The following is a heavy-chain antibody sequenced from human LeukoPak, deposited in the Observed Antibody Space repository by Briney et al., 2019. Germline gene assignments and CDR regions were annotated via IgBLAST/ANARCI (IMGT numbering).Heavy chain of an antibody. CDR3: VREGAYSTSSPAGY. CDR1: GFTFSSYW. CDR2: INQDGSEK. Sequence: GGSLRLSCAASGFTFSSYWMSWVRQAPGKRLEWVANINQDGSEKYYVDSVKGRFIISRDNARNSLFLQMNILTAEDTAIYYCVREGAYSTSSPAGYWGQGTQVGVFS. J-gene: IGHJ4*02. D-gene: IGHD6-6*01. V-gene: IGHV3-7*01.